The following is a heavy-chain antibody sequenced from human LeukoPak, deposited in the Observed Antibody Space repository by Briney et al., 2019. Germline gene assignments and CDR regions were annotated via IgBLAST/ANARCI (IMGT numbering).Heavy chain of an antibody. V-gene: IGHV4-59*12. CDR3: AKSNGYGLIDI. D-gene: IGHD3-22*01. J-gene: IGHJ3*02. CDR1: GFDFSNFG. CDR2: IFYSGST. Sequence: GSLRLSCAASGFDFSNFGMNWVRQPPGKALEWIGNIFYSGSTYYSPSLKGRVTISLDTSRNQFSLKLNSVTAADTAVYYCAKSNGYGLIDIWGQGTMVTVSS.